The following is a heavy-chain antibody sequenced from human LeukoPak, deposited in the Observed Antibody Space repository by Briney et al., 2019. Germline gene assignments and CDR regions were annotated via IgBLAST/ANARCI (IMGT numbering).Heavy chain of an antibody. CDR3: AKVLWKYSSGPALFDP. V-gene: IGHV3-23*01. CDR2: ISGSGGST. CDR1: GFTFSSYA. J-gene: IGHJ5*02. Sequence: PGGSLRLSCAASGFTFSSYAMSWVRQAPGKGLEWVSAISGSGGSTYYADSVKGRFTISRDNSKNTLYLQMNSLRAEDTAVYYCAKVLWKYSSGPALFDPWGQGTLVTVSS. D-gene: IGHD6-19*01.